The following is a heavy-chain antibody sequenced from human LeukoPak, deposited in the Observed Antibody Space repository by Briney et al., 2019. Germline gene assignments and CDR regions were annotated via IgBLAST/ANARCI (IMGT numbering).Heavy chain of an antibody. CDR3: AKGDYVWWEGGPKILDY. D-gene: IGHD3-16*01. Sequence: ASVKVSCKASGGTFSSYAISWVRQAPGQGLEWMGRIIPILGIANYAQKFQGRVTITADKSTSTAYMELSSLRSEDTAVYYCAKGDYVWWEGGPKILDYWGQGTLVTVSS. V-gene: IGHV1-69*04. J-gene: IGHJ4*02. CDR2: IIPILGIA. CDR1: GGTFSSYA.